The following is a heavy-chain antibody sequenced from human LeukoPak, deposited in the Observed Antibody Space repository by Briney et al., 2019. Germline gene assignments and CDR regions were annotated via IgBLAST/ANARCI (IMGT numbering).Heavy chain of an antibody. CDR2: IRYDGGNK. V-gene: IGHV3-30*04. D-gene: IGHD3-9*01. Sequence: GRSLRLSCAASGFTFSRYAVHWVRQAPGKGLEWVAFIRYDGGNKYYADSVKGRFTISRDNSKNTLYLQMNSLTTEDTAVYYCARDRATYYDILTGYDYWGQGTLVTVSS. CDR1: GFTFSRYA. J-gene: IGHJ4*02. CDR3: ARDRATYYDILTGYDY.